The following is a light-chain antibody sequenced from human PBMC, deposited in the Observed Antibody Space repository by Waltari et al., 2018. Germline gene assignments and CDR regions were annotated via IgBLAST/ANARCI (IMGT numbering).Light chain of an antibody. J-gene: IGKJ4*01. V-gene: IGKV3-15*01. CDR2: GAS. Sequence: EIVMTQSPGTLYVSQGERATLSCRASQWVSSNLAWYQQKPGQAPRLLIYGASTRATGIPARFSGSGSGTEFTLTISSLQSEDFAVYYCQQYNNWPPLTFGGGTKVEIK. CDR1: QWVSSN. CDR3: QQYNNWPPLT.